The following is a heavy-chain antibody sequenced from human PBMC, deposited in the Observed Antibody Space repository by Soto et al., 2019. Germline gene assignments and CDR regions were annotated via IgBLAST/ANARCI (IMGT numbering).Heavy chain of an antibody. J-gene: IGHJ4*02. CDR1: GFTFSSYG. V-gene: IGHV3-33*01. Sequence: QVQLVESGGGVVQPGRSLRLSCAASGFTFSSYGMHWVRQAPGKGLEWVAVIWYDGSNKYYADSVKGRFTISRDNSKNTLYLQMNSLRAEDTAVYYCARDGEELRYYYFDYWGQGTLVTVSS. CDR3: ARDGEELRYYYFDY. CDR2: IWYDGSNK. D-gene: IGHD1-7*01.